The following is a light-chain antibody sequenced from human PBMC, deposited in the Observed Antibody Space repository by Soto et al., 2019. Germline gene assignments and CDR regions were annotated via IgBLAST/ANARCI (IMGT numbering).Light chain of an antibody. CDR1: QSIDNW. J-gene: IGKJ1*01. V-gene: IGKV1-5*03. CDR2: KAS. Sequence: DIQMTQSPSTLSASVGDRVTITCRASQSIDNWLAWYQQKPGEAPKLLIYKASSLQSGVSSRFSGSGSGTEFTLTISSLQTDDFATYYCQQYNYYSRTFGQGTKV. CDR3: QQYNYYSRT.